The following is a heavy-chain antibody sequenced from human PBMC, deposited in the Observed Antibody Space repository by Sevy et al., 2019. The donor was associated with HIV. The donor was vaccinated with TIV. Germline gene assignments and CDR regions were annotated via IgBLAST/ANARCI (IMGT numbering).Heavy chain of an antibody. CDR2: IYYNVRI. J-gene: IGHJ6*02. V-gene: IGHV4-61*01. CDR1: GGSVSSDTYY. Sequence: SETLSLTCTVSGGSVSSDTYYWTWIRQPPGKGLEFIGYIYYNVRINYNPSLKSRVTISVDTSKNQFSLKVTSVTAADTAFYYCTRAGGLTDYGMDVWGQGTTVTVSS. CDR3: TRAGGLTDYGMDV. D-gene: IGHD1-26*01.